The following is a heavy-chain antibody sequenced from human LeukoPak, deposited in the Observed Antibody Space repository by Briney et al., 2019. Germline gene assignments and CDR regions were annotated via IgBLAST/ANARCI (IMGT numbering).Heavy chain of an antibody. Sequence: GASVKVSCKASGYTFTGYYMHWVRQAPGQGLEWMGRINPNSGVTNFAQKFQGRVTMTRDTSISTAYMELSRLRSDDTAVYYCATPPECSSTSCLSYCGQGTLVTVSS. CDR3: ATPPECSSTSCLSY. D-gene: IGHD2-2*01. CDR2: INPNSGVT. V-gene: IGHV1-2*06. CDR1: GYTFTGYY. J-gene: IGHJ4*02.